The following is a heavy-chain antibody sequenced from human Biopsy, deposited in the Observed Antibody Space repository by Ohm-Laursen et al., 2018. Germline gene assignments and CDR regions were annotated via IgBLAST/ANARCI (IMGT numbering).Heavy chain of an antibody. CDR2: FWYDGTNK. CDR3: ARPTNARAGGAPFDI. D-gene: IGHD1-1*01. V-gene: IGHV3-33*08. J-gene: IGHJ3*02. CDR1: GFPFPNYA. Sequence: SLRLSCAASGFPFPNYAMHWVRQAPGKGLEWVAVFWYDGTNKYYADSVKGRFTISRDNSKNTLYLQMNSLRAEDTAMYYCARPTNARAGGAPFDIWGQGTMVTVSS.